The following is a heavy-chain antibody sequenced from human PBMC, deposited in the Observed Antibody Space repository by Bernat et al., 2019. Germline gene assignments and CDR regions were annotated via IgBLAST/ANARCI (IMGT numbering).Heavy chain of an antibody. Sequence: QVQLQPWGAGLLKPSETLSLTCAVYGGSFSVYSCSWIRQPPGTWLEWIGEINHSGSTNYNPSLKSRVTISVDTSKKQFYLKLSSVTAADAAVYYWARGIDPYSSSWSAIWYFDLWGRGTLVTVSS. CDR1: GGSFSVYS. D-gene: IGHD6-13*01. CDR3: ARGIDPYSSSWSAIWYFDL. CDR2: INHSGST. V-gene: IGHV4-34*01. J-gene: IGHJ2*01.